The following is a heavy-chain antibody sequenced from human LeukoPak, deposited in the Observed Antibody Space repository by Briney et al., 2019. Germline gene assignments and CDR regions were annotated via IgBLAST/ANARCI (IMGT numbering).Heavy chain of an antibody. V-gene: IGHV4-59*04. J-gene: IGHJ4*02. D-gene: IGHD6-19*01. Sequence: SETLSLTCTVSGGSISSYYWSWIRQPPGKGLEYIGYIYYSGSSYSDPSLKSRITMSMDTSKNHFSLKLSSVTAADTAVYYCATEIAVAGVGFDYWGQGNLVTVSS. CDR1: GGSISSYY. CDR3: ATEIAVAGVGFDY. CDR2: IYYSGSS.